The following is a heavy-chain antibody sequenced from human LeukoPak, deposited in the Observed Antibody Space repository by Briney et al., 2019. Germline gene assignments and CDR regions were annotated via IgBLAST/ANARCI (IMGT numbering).Heavy chain of an antibody. Sequence: ASVKVSCKASGYTFTSYDINWVRQATGQGLEWMGWMNPNSGNTGYAQKFQGRVTITRNTSISTAYMELSSLRSEDTAVYYCARVPIAARRRGANWFGPWGQGTLVTVSS. J-gene: IGHJ5*02. D-gene: IGHD6-6*01. CDR1: GYTFTSYD. CDR2: MNPNSGNT. CDR3: ARVPIAARRRGANWFGP. V-gene: IGHV1-8*03.